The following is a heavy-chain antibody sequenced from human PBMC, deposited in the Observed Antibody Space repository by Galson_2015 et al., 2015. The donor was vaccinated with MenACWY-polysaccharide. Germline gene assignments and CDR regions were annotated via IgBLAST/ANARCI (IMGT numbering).Heavy chain of an antibody. CDR3: ATGAGVVGDS. Sequence: SVKVSCKASGYTFTSRDINWVRQAAGQGLEWMGWTTASSGNAVYAQKFQDRVTLTRDTSTITVYMELSSLRSEDTGVYYCATGAGVVGDSWGQGTLVTVSS. CDR2: TTASSGNA. V-gene: IGHV1-8*01. D-gene: IGHD2-15*01. J-gene: IGHJ4*02. CDR1: GYTFTSRD.